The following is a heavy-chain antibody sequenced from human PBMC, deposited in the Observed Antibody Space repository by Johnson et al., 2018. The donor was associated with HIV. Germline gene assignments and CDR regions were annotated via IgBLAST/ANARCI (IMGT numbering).Heavy chain of an antibody. V-gene: IGHV3-9*01. CDR3: AKEFSVGVSMTFDI. Sequence: EVQLVESGGGLVQPGRSLRLSCAASGFTFDDYAMHWVRQAPGKGLEWVSGISWNSGNIAYADSVKCRFTISRDNAKNSLYLQMNSLRAEDTALYYCAKEFSVGVSMTFDIWGQGTMVTVSS. J-gene: IGHJ3*02. D-gene: IGHD3-10*01. CDR1: GFTFDDYA. CDR2: ISWNSGNI.